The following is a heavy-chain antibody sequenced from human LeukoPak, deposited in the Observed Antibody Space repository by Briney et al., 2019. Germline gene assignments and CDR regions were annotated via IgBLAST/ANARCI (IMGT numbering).Heavy chain of an antibody. J-gene: IGHJ4*02. D-gene: IGHD3-22*01. V-gene: IGHV3-48*04. CDR2: ISSSSSTI. CDR1: GFTFSSYS. Sequence: GGSLRLSCAASGFTFSSYSMSWVRQAPGKGLEWVSYISSSSSTIYYADSVKGRFTISRDNAKNSLCLQMNSLRAEDTAVYYCARDWYYDPGYWGQGTLVTVSS. CDR3: ARDWYYDPGY.